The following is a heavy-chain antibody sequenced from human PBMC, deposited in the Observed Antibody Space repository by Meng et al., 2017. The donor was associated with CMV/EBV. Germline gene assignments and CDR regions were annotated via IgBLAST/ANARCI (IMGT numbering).Heavy chain of an antibody. CDR3: ARDSVVVPAAPDYYGMDV. CDR2: IYSGGST. J-gene: IGHJ6*02. V-gene: IGHV3-53*01. CDR1: GFTVSSNY. Sequence: GGPLRLSCAASGFTVSSNYMSWVRQAPGKGLEWVSVIYSGGSTYYADSVKGRFTISRDNSKNTLYLQMNSLRAEDTAVYYCARDSVVVPAAPDYYGMDVWGQGTTVTVS. D-gene: IGHD2-2*01.